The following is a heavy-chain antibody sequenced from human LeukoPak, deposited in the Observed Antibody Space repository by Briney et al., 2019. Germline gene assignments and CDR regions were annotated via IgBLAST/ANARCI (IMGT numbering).Heavy chain of an antibody. D-gene: IGHD6-25*01. J-gene: IGHJ4*02. V-gene: IGHV4-59*12. CDR1: GGSISSYY. CDR2: IYYTGST. CDR3: ARDSTAPAGYFDY. Sequence: SETLSLTCTVSGGSISSYYWNWIRQPPGKGLEWIGYIYYTGSTNYNPSLKSRVTISLDTSKNQFSLKLSSVTAADTAVYYCARDSTAPAGYFDYWGQGTLVTVSS.